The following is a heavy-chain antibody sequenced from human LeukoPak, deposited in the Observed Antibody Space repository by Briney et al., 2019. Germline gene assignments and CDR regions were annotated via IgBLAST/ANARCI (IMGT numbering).Heavy chain of an antibody. CDR1: GFTFSSYA. CDR3: AKLHDYVWGSYRRNAFDI. CDR2: ISGSGGST. V-gene: IGHV3-23*01. Sequence: GGSLRLSCAASGFTFSSYAMSWVRQAPGKGLEWVTAISGSGGSTYYADSVKGRFTISRDNSKNTLYLQMNSLRAEDTAVYYCAKLHDYVWGSYRRNAFDIWGQGTMVTVSP. J-gene: IGHJ3*02. D-gene: IGHD3-16*02.